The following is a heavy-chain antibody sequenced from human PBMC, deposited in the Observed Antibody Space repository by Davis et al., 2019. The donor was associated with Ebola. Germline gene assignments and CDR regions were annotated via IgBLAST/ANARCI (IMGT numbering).Heavy chain of an antibody. V-gene: IGHV3-11*04. CDR2: ISSSGSTI. Sequence: LSLTCTVSGGSISSYYWSWIRQAPGKGLEWVSYISSSGSTIYYADSVKGRFTISRDNAKNSLYLQMNSLRAEDTAVYYCARHYVYDYYMGLDVWGQGTTVTVSS. D-gene: IGHD3-16*01. CDR3: ARHYVYDYYMGLDV. CDR1: GGSISSYY. J-gene: IGHJ6*02.